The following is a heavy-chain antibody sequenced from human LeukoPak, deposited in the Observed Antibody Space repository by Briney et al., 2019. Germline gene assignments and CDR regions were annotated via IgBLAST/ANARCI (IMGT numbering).Heavy chain of an antibody. J-gene: IGHJ4*02. CDR1: GGSISSYY. D-gene: IGHD2-2*03. V-gene: IGHV4-59*01. CDR2: IYYSGST. CDR3: ARDLVDFGFFDS. Sequence: SETLSLTCTVSGGSISSYYWSWIRQPPGKGLEWIGYIYYSGSTNYNPSLKSRVTISVDTSKNQFSLKLSPVTAADTAAYYCARDLVDFGFFDSWGQGTLVTVSS.